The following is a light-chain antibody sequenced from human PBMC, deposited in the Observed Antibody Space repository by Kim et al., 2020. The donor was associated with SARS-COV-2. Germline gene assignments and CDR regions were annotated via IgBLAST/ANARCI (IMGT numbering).Light chain of an antibody. V-gene: IGLV7-46*01. CDR2: DTT. CDR3: LLTYGGTRV. J-gene: IGLJ3*02. Sequence: PGGTVTLTWTSSTGAVTSGHYPYWVQQKPGQAPRTVIYDTTNKHSWTPAHFSASLVGGKAALTLSGAQPEDEADYYCLLTYGGTRVFGGGTQLTVL. CDR1: TGAVTSGHY.